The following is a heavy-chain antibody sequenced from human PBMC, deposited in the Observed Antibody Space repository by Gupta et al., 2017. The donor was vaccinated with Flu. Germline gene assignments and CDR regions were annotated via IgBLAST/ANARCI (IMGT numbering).Heavy chain of an antibody. J-gene: IGHJ4*02. Sequence: KGPEWVGFIRSKAYSGTTEYAASVKGRFTISRDDSKSIAYLQMNSLKTEDTAVYYCTRDPFYCSRSSCYQDHWGQGTLVTVSS. V-gene: IGHV3-49*02. CDR2: IRSKAYSGTT. CDR3: TRDPFYCSRSSCYQDH. D-gene: IGHD2-2*01.